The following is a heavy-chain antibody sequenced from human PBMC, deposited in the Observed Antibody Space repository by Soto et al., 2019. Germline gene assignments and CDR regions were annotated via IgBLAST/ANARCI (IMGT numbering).Heavy chain of an antibody. J-gene: IGHJ6*03. CDR2: IYYSGST. D-gene: IGHD2-2*01. Sequence: SETLSLTCTVSGGSISSGCDYWSWIRQHPGKGLEWIGYIYYSGSTNYTPSLKSRVTISVDTSKNQFSLKLSSVTAADTAVYYCARHRVPAAILSYYYMDVWGKGTTVTVSS. V-gene: IGHV4-61*01. CDR1: GGSISSGCDY. CDR3: ARHRVPAAILSYYYMDV.